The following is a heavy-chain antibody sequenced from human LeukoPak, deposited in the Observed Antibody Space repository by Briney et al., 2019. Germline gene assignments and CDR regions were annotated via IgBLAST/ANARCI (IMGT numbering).Heavy chain of an antibody. V-gene: IGHV4-34*01. CDR1: GGSFSGYY. CDR2: TNHSGST. CDR3: ARGLPRHGPMVRGVRGGNYFDY. Sequence: PSETLSLTCAVYGGSFSGYYWSWIRQPPGKGLEWIGETNHSGSTNYNPSLKSRVTISVDTSKNQFSLKLSSVTAADTAVYYCARGLPRHGPMVRGVRGGNYFDYWGQGTLVTVSS. D-gene: IGHD3-10*01. J-gene: IGHJ4*02.